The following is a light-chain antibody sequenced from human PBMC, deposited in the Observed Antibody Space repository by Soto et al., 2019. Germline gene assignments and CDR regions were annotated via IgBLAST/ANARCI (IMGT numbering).Light chain of an antibody. CDR3: SSYTDSSTLGLYV. Sequence: QSALAQPASVSGSPGQSITISCTGTISDIGGYEYVSWYQQHPGKAPRLMIYEVTYRPSGVSNRFSGSKSGSTASLTISGLQAEDEAYYYCSSYTDSSTLGLYVFGTGTKVTVL. CDR2: EVT. J-gene: IGLJ1*01. CDR1: ISDIGGYEY. V-gene: IGLV2-14*01.